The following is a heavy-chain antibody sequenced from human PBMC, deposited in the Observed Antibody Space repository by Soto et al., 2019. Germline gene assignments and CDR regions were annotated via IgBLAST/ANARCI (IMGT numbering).Heavy chain of an antibody. CDR1: GGSISSYY. CDR3: ARDLYYDFWSGYFVPYYYYYGMDV. V-gene: IGHV4-59*01. CDR2: IYYSGST. Sequence: SETLSLTCTVSGGSISSYYWSWIRQPPGKGLEWIGYIYYSGSTNCNPSLKSRVTISVDTSKNQFSLKLSSVTAADTAVYYCARDLYYDFWSGYFVPYYYYYGMDVWGQGTTVTVSS. J-gene: IGHJ6*02. D-gene: IGHD3-3*01.